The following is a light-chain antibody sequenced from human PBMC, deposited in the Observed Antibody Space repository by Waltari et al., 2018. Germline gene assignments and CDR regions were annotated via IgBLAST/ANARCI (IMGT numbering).Light chain of an antibody. Sequence: QSALTQPRSVSGSPGQSVTISCTGTSSDVGSYDYVSWYQQHPGKAPKVMIYDVNKRPSGVPDRFSGSKSGNTASLTISGLLAEDEAEYYCCSYGGSYYVLGTGTEVTVL. CDR3: CSYGGSYYV. V-gene: IGLV2-11*01. CDR1: SSDVGSYDY. CDR2: DVN. J-gene: IGLJ1*01.